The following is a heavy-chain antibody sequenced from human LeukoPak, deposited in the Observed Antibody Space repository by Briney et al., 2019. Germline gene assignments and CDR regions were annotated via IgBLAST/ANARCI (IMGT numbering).Heavy chain of an antibody. V-gene: IGHV1-2*02. CDR3: ARLGGWAYRDYLQEAFDY. CDR2: INPNSGGT. Sequence: GASVKVSCKASGYTFTGYYMHWVRQAPGQGLEWMGWINPNSGGTNYAQKVQGRVTMTTDTSTSTVYMELRSPRSDDTAVYYCARLGGWAYRDYLQEAFDYWGQGTLVTVSS. CDR1: GYTFTGYY. D-gene: IGHD4-17*01. J-gene: IGHJ4*02.